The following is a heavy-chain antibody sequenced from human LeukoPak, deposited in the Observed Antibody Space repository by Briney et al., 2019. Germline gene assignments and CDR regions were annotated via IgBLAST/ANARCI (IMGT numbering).Heavy chain of an antibody. Sequence: ASVKVSCKASGYTFTAYYIHWVRQAPGQGLEWLGWIDTNTGATKYAQKFQGRVTITRDTSTGTAYMELSSLISGDTALYYCASEAFCAGGSCNVQRVASWGPGTLVTVSS. CDR1: GYTFTAYY. CDR2: IDTNTGAT. CDR3: ASEAFCAGGSCNVQRVAS. D-gene: IGHD2-8*02. J-gene: IGHJ4*02. V-gene: IGHV1-2*02.